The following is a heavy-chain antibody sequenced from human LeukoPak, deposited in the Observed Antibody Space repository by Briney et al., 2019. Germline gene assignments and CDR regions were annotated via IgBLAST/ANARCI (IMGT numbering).Heavy chain of an antibody. D-gene: IGHD4-17*01. V-gene: IGHV1-2*02. CDR3: ARGYDYGDVYYYYYMDV. Sequence: ASVKVSCKASGYTFTSYAMNWVRQAPGQGLEWMGWINPNSGGTNYAQKFQGRVTMTRDTSISTAYMELSRLRSDDTAVYYCARGYDYGDVYYYYYMDVWGKGTTVTVSS. CDR2: INPNSGGT. J-gene: IGHJ6*03. CDR1: GYTFTSYA.